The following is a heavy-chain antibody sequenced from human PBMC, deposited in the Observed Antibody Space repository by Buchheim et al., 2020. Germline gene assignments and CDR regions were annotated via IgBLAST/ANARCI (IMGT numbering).Heavy chain of an antibody. J-gene: IGHJ6*02. CDR1: GFTFSSYA. Sequence: QVQLVESGGGVVQPGRSLRLSCAASGFTFSSYAMHWVRQAPGKGLEWVAVISYDGSNKYYADSVKGRFTISRDNSKNTLYLQMNSLRAEDTAVYYCARDLGVLRFLEWLLTTSSGMDVWGQGTT. CDR2: ISYDGSNK. CDR3: ARDLGVLRFLEWLLTTSSGMDV. D-gene: IGHD3-3*01. V-gene: IGHV3-30*04.